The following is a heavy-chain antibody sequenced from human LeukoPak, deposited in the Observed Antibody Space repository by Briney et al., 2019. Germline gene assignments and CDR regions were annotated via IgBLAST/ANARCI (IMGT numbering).Heavy chain of an antibody. Sequence: ASVKVSCKASGYTFTSYGISWVRQAPGQGLEWMGWISAYNGNTIYAQKFQGRVTMTEDTSTDTAYMELSSLRSEDTAVYYCATLHMIMFGGVPFDYWGQGTLVTVSS. J-gene: IGHJ4*02. CDR1: GYTFTSYG. CDR2: ISAYNGNT. D-gene: IGHD3-16*01. V-gene: IGHV1-18*01. CDR3: ATLHMIMFGGVPFDY.